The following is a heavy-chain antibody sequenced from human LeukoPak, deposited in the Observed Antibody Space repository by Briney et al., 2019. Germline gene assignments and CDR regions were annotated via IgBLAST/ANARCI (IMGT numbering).Heavy chain of an antibody. J-gene: IGHJ4*02. Sequence: GESLKISCKGSGYSFTTYWIGWVRQMPGKGLEXXXXXYPDDFDTRYSPSFQGQVTISADKSISTAYLQWSSLKASDSAMYYCARHADSGGLLFSSDYWGQGTLVTVSS. CDR2: XYPDDFDT. D-gene: IGHD2-21*01. V-gene: IGHV5-51*01. CDR3: ARHADSGGLLFSSDY. CDR1: GYSFTTYW.